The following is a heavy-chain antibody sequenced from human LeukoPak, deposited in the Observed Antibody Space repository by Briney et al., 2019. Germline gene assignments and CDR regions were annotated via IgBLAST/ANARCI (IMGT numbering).Heavy chain of an antibody. Sequence: GASVKVSCKASGGTFSSYAISWVRQAPGQGLVWMGRIIPILGIANYAQKLQGRVTMTTDTSTSTAYMELRSLRSDDTAVYYCARDSRPSAAPDYWGQGTLVTVSS. CDR1: GGTFSSYA. CDR3: ARDSRPSAAPDY. CDR2: IIPILGIA. D-gene: IGHD6-13*01. V-gene: IGHV1-69*04. J-gene: IGHJ4*02.